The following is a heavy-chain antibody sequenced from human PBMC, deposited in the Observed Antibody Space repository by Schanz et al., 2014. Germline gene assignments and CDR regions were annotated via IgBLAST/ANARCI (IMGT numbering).Heavy chain of an antibody. Sequence: EVHLVESGGGLVQPGGSLRLSCAAPGFTLSNYAMHWVRQTPDKGLEWVSGLSANGDSTFYSSSVKGRFTISRDNAKNSLYLQMNSLRAEDTAVYHCVSSGSYSSYAFWGQGTLVTVSS. CDR3: VSSGSYSSYAF. CDR2: LSANGDST. CDR1: GFTLSNYA. V-gene: IGHV3-64*01. D-gene: IGHD3-10*01. J-gene: IGHJ4*02.